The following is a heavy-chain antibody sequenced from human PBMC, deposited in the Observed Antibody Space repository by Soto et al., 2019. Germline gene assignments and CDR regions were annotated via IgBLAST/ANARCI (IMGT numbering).Heavy chain of an antibody. CDR1: GFTFSDAW. CDR3: NCLHYVILTGSKWHYFDY. V-gene: IGHV3-15*01. D-gene: IGHD3-9*01. Sequence: GWYPRLSCAASGFTFSDAWMSWVRQAPGKGLEWVGRIKSKTDGGTRDYAAPVKGRVTISRDDSKNTLYLQMNSLKTEDTAVYYCNCLHYVILTGSKWHYFDYWGQGTLVTV. CDR2: IKSKTDGGTR. J-gene: IGHJ4*02.